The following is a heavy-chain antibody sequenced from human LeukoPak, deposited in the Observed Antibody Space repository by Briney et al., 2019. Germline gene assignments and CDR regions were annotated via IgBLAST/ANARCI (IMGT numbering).Heavy chain of an antibody. V-gene: IGHV1-2*02. D-gene: IGHD2-2*01. CDR2: INPNGGDT. Sequence: ASVKVSCKASGYTFTDYYMHWVRQAPGQGFEWMGWINPNGGDTNYAQKFQGRVTMTRDTSISTAHMEVSRLRSDDTAVYYCARANFLYRSSSTCLFDYWGQGTLVTVSS. CDR3: ARANFLYRSSSTCLFDY. J-gene: IGHJ4*02. CDR1: GYTFTDYY.